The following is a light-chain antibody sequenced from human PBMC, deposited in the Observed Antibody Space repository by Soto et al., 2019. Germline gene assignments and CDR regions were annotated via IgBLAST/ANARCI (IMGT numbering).Light chain of an antibody. CDR2: GAS. Sequence: EIVLTQSPATLSVSPGERATLSCRASQNISSNYLAWYQQKSGQAPSLLIYGASSRATGIPDRFSGSGSGTDFTLTISRLEPEDSAIYYCQQYVSWTFGQGTKVEIK. J-gene: IGKJ1*01. CDR3: QQYVSWT. V-gene: IGKV3-20*01. CDR1: QNISSNY.